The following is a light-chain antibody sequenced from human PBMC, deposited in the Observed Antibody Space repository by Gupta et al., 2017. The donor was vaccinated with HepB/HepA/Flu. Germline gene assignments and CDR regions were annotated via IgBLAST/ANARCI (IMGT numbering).Light chain of an antibody. CDR2: WAS. J-gene: IGKJ1*01. V-gene: IGKV4-1*01. CDR3: QQYYSTPW. Sequence: DIVMTQSPDSLAVSLGERATINYKSSQSVLYSSNNKNYLAWYQQKPGQPPKLLIYWASTRESGVPDRFSGSGSGTDFTLTISSLQAEDVAVYYLQQYYSTPWFGQGTKVEIK. CDR1: QSVLYSSNNKNY.